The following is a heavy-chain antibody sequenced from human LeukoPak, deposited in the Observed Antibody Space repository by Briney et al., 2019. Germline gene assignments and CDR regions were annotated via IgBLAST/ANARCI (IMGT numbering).Heavy chain of an antibody. Sequence: GRSLSLSCAASGFSFSTYGMHWVRQAPDKGLEWVAVIWYDGSEKDYADSVKGRFTISRDNSKNTLYLQMNNLRAEDTAVHYCAKVAFGYSYGFSWRYCMDGWGEGTTVTVSS. CDR3: AKVAFGYSYGFSWRYCMDG. V-gene: IGHV3-33*06. CDR2: IWYDGSEK. CDR1: GFSFSTYG. J-gene: IGHJ6*03. D-gene: IGHD5-18*01.